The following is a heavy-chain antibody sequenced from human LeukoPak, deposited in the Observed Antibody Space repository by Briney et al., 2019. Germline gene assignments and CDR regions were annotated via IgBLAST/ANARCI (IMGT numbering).Heavy chain of an antibody. V-gene: IGHV4-59*01. J-gene: IGHJ6*03. CDR2: IYYSGTT. D-gene: IGHD2-2*01. Sequence: PLETLSLTCTVSGGSISSYYWNWIRQPPGKGLEWIGYIYYSGTTNYNPSLKSRVSMSVDTSKNQFSLKLSSVTAADTAVYYCARVVDEYQLLPYYMDVWGKGTTVTVSS. CDR3: ARVVDEYQLLPYYMDV. CDR1: GGSISSYY.